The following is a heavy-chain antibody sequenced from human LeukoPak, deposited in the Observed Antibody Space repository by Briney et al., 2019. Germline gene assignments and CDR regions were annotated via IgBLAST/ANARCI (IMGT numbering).Heavy chain of an antibody. CDR1: GGSISSYY. V-gene: IGHV4-59*01. CDR3: ATKIKNTTGRNWYFDL. D-gene: IGHD1-1*01. Sequence: SETLSLTCTVSGGSISSYYWSWIRQPPGKGLEWIGYIYYSGSTDYNPSLKSRITISVDTSKNQFSLKLSSVTAADTAVYYCATKIKNTTGRNWYFDLWGRGTLVTVSS. CDR2: IYYSGST. J-gene: IGHJ2*01.